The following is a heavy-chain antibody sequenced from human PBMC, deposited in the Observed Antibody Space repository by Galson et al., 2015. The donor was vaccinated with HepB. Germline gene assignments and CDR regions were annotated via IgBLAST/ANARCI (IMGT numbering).Heavy chain of an antibody. J-gene: IGHJ4*02. V-gene: IGHV3-74*01. CDR1: GFTFSSSW. CDR2: INSDGSST. Sequence: SLRLSCAASGFTFSSSWMHWVRQAPGKGLVWVSRINSDGSSTSYADSVKGRFTISRDNAKNTLYLQMNSLRAEDTAVYYCASEPSYYYGSGSYYKKWGQGTLVTVSS. D-gene: IGHD3-10*01. CDR3: ASEPSYYYGSGSYYKK.